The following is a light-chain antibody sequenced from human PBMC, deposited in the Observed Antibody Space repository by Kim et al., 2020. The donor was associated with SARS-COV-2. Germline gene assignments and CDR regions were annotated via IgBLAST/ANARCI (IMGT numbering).Light chain of an antibody. CDR2: GNA. V-gene: IGLV1-40*01. CDR1: RSSIGAGYD. CDR3: QSYDSSLTGSRV. J-gene: IGLJ3*02. Sequence: VTFTGSRSSIGAGYDVRWSQNLPGPAPKLLIYGNAIRPSGVRDRFSGSKSGTSASLAITGLETEDEGNYFCQSYDSSLTGSRVFGGGTQLTVL.